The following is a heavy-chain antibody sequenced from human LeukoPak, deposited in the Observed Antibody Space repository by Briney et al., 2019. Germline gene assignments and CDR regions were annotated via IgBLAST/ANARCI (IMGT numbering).Heavy chain of an antibody. CDR2: IYHSGST. V-gene: IGHV4-30-2*01. CDR1: GGSISSYS. J-gene: IGHJ4*02. D-gene: IGHD2-21*02. CDR3: AREGDYYFDF. Sequence: SETLSLTCTVSGGSISSYSWSWIRQPPGKGLEWIGYIYHSGSTYYNPSLKSRVTMSVDRSKNQFSLKLSSVTAADTAVYYCAREGDYYFDFWGQGTLVTVSS.